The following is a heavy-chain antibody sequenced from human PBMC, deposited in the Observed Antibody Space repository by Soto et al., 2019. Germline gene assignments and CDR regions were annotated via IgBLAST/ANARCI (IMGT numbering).Heavy chain of an antibody. Sequence: SVKVSCKASGGTFSSYAISWVRQAPGQGLEWMGGIIPIFGTANYAQKFQGRVTITADESTSTAYMELSSLRSEGMAVYYCARAEGGDAHYYYYYGMDVWGQGTTVTVSS. V-gene: IGHV1-69*13. CDR2: IIPIFGTA. CDR1: GGTFSSYA. J-gene: IGHJ6*02. CDR3: ARAEGGDAHYYYYYGMDV. D-gene: IGHD4-17*01.